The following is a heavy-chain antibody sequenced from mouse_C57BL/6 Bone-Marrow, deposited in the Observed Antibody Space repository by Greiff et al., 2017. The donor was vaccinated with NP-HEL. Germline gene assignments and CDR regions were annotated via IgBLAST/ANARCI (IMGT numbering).Heavy chain of an antibody. CDR3: VREPTMVTTFDY. D-gene: IGHD2-9*01. Sequence: EVQRVESGGGLVQPKGSLKLSCAASGFTFNTYAMHWVRQAPGKGLEWVARIRSKSSNYATYYADSVKDRFTISRDDSQSMRYLQMNNLKTEDTAMYYCVREPTMVTTFDYWGQGTTLTVSS. J-gene: IGHJ2*01. CDR2: IRSKSSNYAT. CDR1: GFTFNTYA. V-gene: IGHV10-3*01.